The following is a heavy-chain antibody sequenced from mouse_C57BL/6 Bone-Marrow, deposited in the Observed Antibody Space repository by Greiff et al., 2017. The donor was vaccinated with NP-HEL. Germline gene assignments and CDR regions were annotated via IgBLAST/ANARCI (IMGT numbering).Heavy chain of an antibody. CDR1: GFTFSSYA. D-gene: IGHD2-4*01. J-gene: IGHJ3*01. Sequence: EVQGVESGGGLVKPGGSLKLSCAASGFTFSSYAMSWVRQTPEKRLEWVATISDGGSYTYYPDNVKGRFTISRDNAKNNLYLQMSHLKSEDTAMYYCARAYDYDGWFAYWGQGTLVTVSA. CDR3: ARAYDYDGWFAY. V-gene: IGHV5-4*01. CDR2: ISDGGSYT.